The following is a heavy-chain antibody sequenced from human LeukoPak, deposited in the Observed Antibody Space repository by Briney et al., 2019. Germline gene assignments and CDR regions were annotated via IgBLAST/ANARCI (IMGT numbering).Heavy chain of an antibody. V-gene: IGHV3-7*01. CDR2: IKQGGSAK. D-gene: IGHD5-12*01. Sequence: GGSLRLSCATSGFTFTTYWMSWVRQAPGKGLEWVANIKQGGSAKYYVDSVKGRFTISRDNAKNSLYLQMNSLRAEDTAVYYCARDRGYDSFDYWGQGTLVTVSS. J-gene: IGHJ4*02. CDR1: GFTFTTYW. CDR3: ARDRGYDSFDY.